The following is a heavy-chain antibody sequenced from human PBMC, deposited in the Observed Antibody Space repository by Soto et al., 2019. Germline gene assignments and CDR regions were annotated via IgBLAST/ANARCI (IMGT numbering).Heavy chain of an antibody. V-gene: IGHV4-30-4*01. CDR2: IYSGGSI. D-gene: IGHD7-27*01. J-gene: IGHJ4*02. Sequence: QVQLQESGPGLVKPSQTLSLTCIVSGGSISNVNDCWSWIRQRPDKGLEWIGHIYSGGSIYNNPSLTSRVTILVDTSKTLCSLQLSSVSAADTAVYYCARGPSGDKVNYGGQGTVVTVSS. CDR1: GGSISNVNDC. CDR3: ARGPSGDKVNY.